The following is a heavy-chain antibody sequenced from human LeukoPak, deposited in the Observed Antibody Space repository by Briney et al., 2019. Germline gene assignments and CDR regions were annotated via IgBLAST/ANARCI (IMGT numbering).Heavy chain of an antibody. CDR1: GHAFYNYD. Sequence: ASLKLSCKTSGHAFYNYDINGVRQATAQELEWMGWMNPNSGNTGYAQKFQGRVILTTNPSMNTAYMELRGLRSEDTAIYWARRAPVAIFGPGYDEYFEYWGEGTVVAVSP. CDR2: MNPNSGNT. J-gene: IGHJ4*02. D-gene: IGHD3-3*01. CDR3: RRAPVAIFGPGYDEYFEY. V-gene: IGHV1-8*01.